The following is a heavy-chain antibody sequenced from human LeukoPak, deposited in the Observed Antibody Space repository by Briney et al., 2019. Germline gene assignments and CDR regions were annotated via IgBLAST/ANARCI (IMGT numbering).Heavy chain of an antibody. CDR1: GFSLSTSGVG. CDR3: ARSYSSSFIFKNPANDAFDI. D-gene: IGHD6-13*01. V-gene: IGHV2-5*02. J-gene: IGHJ3*02. Sequence: SGPTLVNPTQTLTLTCTFSGFSLSTSGVGVGWIRQPPGKALEWLALIYWDDDKRYSPSLKTRLTISKDTSKNQVVLTMTNMDPVDTATYYCARSYSSSFIFKNPANDAFDIWGQGTMVTVSS. CDR2: IYWDDDK.